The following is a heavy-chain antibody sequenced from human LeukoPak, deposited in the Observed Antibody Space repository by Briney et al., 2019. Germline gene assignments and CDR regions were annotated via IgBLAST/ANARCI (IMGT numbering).Heavy chain of an antibody. J-gene: IGHJ4*02. D-gene: IGHD2-2*02. CDR2: ISAYNGNT. CDR3: ARGSEPATAIRGGRPNQPFDY. Sequence: VASVNVSCKASGYTFTSYGISWVRQAPRQGLEWVGWISAYNGNTNYAQKLQGRVTMTTDTSTSAAYMELRSLRSDDTAVYYCARGSEPATAIRGGRPNQPFDYWGQGTLVTVSS. CDR1: GYTFTSYG. V-gene: IGHV1-18*01.